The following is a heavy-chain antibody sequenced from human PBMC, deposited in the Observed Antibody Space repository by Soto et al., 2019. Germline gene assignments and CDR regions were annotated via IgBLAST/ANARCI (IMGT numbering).Heavy chain of an antibody. CDR1: GGTFSSYA. D-gene: IGHD3-22*01. CDR3: ARDRGPDYYDSSGYFVY. J-gene: IGHJ4*02. V-gene: IGHV1-69*13. Sequence: SVKVSCKASGGTFSSYAISWVRQAPGQGLEWMGGIIPIFGTANYAQKFQGRVTITADESTSPAYMELSSLRSEDTAVYYCARDRGPDYYDSSGYFVYWGQGTLVTDPS. CDR2: IIPIFGTA.